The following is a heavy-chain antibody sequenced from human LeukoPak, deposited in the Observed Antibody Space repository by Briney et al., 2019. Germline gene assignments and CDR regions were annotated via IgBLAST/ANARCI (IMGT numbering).Heavy chain of an antibody. D-gene: IGHD2-2*01. Sequence: SETLSLTCTVSGVSISSYYWSWIRQPPGKGLEWIGYIYYSGNTIYNPSLKSRVTISIDTSKNQFSLKLSSVTAADTAVYYCAGAPLGYCSSTSCYSSYYYYYGMDVWGQGTRSPSP. V-gene: IGHV4-59*01. CDR2: IYYSGNT. CDR1: GVSISSYY. CDR3: AGAPLGYCSSTSCYSSYYYYYGMDV. J-gene: IGHJ6*02.